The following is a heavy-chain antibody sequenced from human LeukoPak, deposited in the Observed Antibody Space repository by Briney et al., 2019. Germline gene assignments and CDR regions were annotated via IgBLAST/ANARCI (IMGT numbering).Heavy chain of an antibody. D-gene: IGHD2-15*01. CDR3: AKGNYCSGGSCRWGYFDY. CDR1: GFTFSSYA. CDR2: ISGSGGST. J-gene: IGHJ4*02. V-gene: IGHV3-23*01. Sequence: QPGGSLRLSCAASGFTFSSYAMSWVRQAPGKGLEWVSAISGSGGSTYYADSVKGRFTISRDNSKNTLYLQMNSLRAEDTAVYYCAKGNYCSGGSCRWGYFDYWGQGTLVTVSS.